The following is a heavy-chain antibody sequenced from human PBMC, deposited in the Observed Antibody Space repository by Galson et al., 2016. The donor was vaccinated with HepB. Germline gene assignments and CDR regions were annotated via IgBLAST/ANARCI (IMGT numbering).Heavy chain of an antibody. CDR3: AREGYTSGRAGTFDL. V-gene: IGHV3-30*01. D-gene: IGHD6-19*01. Sequence: SLRLSCAASGFKLSYNVIHWVRQAPGKWLEWLSLISVDGINHHHASSVRGRFTISRDTSKNTVYVQMDSLRVHDTAVDYCAREGYTSGRAGTFDLWGQGTVATVSS. J-gene: IGHJ3*01. CDR2: ISVDGINH. CDR1: GFKLSYNV.